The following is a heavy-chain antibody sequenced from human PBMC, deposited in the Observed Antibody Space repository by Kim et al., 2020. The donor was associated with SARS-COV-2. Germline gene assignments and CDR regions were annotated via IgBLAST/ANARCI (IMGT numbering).Heavy chain of an antibody. J-gene: IGHJ4*02. V-gene: IGHV4-30-2*03. Sequence: SFTPSLRSRVTITVDTSKNQFSMGVSSVTAADTAVYYWARSSKHYGDYDYWGQGTLVTVSS. D-gene: IGHD4-17*01. CDR3: ARSSKHYGDYDY.